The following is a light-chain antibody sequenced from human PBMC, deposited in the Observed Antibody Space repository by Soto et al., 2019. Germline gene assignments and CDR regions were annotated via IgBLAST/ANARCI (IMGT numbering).Light chain of an antibody. J-gene: IGKJ5*01. V-gene: IGKV3-15*01. CDR1: QSVSST. Sequence: EIVMTQSPATLSVSPGERATLSCRASQSVSSTLAWYQQKPGQAPRLLIYGASTRATGIPARFSGSGSGTEFTLTISRLEPEDFAVYYCQQYGSSPGITFGQGTRLEIK. CDR2: GAS. CDR3: QQYGSSPGIT.